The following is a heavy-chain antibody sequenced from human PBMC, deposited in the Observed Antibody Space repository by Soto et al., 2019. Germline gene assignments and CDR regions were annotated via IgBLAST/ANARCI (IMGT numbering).Heavy chain of an antibody. CDR2: IYYSGST. CDR3: ARLHYDFWSGGGGWFDP. J-gene: IGHJ5*02. CDR1: GGSISSGGYY. Sequence: SETLSLTCTVSGGSISSGGYYWSWIRQHPGKGLEWIGYIYYSGSTYYNPSLKSRVTISVDTSKNQFSLKLSSVTAADTAVYYCARLHYDFWSGGGGWFDPWGQGTLVTVSS. V-gene: IGHV4-31*03. D-gene: IGHD3-3*01.